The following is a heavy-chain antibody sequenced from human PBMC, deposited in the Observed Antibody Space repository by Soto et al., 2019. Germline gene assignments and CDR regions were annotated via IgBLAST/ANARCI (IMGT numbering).Heavy chain of an antibody. CDR2: ISAYSGNT. D-gene: IGHD2-2*01. CDR1: GYTFTSHG. J-gene: IGHJ6*04. V-gene: IGHV1-18*01. CDR3: ERDHRIMRSSTSCYGVNYYYDGPEF. Sequence: ASVKVSCKASGYTFTSHGTSWVRQAPGEGLEWMGSISAYSGNTNYAQKLQATVTMTTDTSTRTAYMELRSVRSDDTAVYYCERDHRIMRSSTSCYGVNYYYDGPEFWGEYTTVIAST.